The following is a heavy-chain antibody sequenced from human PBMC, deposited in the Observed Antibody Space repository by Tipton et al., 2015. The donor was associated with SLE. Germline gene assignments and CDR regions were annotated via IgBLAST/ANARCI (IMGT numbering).Heavy chain of an antibody. D-gene: IGHD4-17*01. CDR3: TATRDYGDYGRDY. CDR1: GFTFGDYA. Sequence: SLRLSCTASGFTFGDYAMSWVRQAPGKGLEGVGFIRSKAYGGTTEYAASVKGRFTISRDDSKSIAYLQMNSLKTEDTAVYYCTATRDYGDYGRDYWGQGTLVTVSS. CDR2: IRSKAYGGTT. J-gene: IGHJ4*02. V-gene: IGHV3-49*04.